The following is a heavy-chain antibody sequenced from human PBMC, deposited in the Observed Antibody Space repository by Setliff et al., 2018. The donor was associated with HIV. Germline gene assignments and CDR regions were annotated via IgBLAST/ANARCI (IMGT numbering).Heavy chain of an antibody. J-gene: IGHJ4*02. CDR2: IQNSGST. D-gene: IGHD3-3*01. CDR1: GGSIGSGAYY. CDR3: ARGPDFWSGYSYFDY. Sequence: TSETLSLTCSVSGGSIGSGAYYWSWLRQHPGKGLEWLGYIQNSGSTYYNPSLKSRVTISVDTSTNQFSLKLSSVTAADPAVYYCARGPDFWSGYSYFDYWGQGTLVTVSS. V-gene: IGHV4-31*03.